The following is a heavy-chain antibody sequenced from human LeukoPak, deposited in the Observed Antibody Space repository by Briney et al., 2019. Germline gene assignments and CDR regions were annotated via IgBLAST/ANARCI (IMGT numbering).Heavy chain of an antibody. CDR1: GGSISSYY. V-gene: IGHV4-59*01. D-gene: IGHD3-22*01. CDR3: ARVISSGYLYYYYGMDV. J-gene: IGHJ6*02. CDR2: IYYSGST. Sequence: SETLSLTCTVSGGSISSYYWSWIRQPPGKGLEWIGYIYYSGSTNYNPSLKSRVTISVDTSKNQFSLKLSSVTAADTAVYYCARVISSGYLYYYYGMDVWGQGTTVTVSS.